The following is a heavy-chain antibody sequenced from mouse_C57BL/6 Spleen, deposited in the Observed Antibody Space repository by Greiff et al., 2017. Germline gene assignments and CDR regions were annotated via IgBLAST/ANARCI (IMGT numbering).Heavy chain of an antibody. CDR2: INPNNGGT. J-gene: IGHJ3*01. CDR1: GYTFTDYN. CDR3: ANWAWFAY. V-gene: IGHV1-22*01. Sequence: EVQLQESGPELVKPGASVKMSCKASGYTFTDYNMHWVKQSHGKSLEWIGNINPNNGGTSYNEKFKGKATLTVNKSSSTAYMELRSLTSEDSAVYYCANWAWFAYWGQGTLVTVSA. D-gene: IGHD4-1*01.